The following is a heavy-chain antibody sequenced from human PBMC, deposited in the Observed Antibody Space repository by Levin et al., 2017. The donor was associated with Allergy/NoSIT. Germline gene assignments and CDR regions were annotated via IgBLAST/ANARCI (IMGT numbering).Heavy chain of an antibody. CDR2: INHSGST. Sequence: PSETLSLTCAVYGGSFSGYYWSWIRQPPGKGLEWIGEINHSGSTNYNPSLKSRVTISVDTSKNQFSLKLSSVTAADTAVYYCAREIRYCTGGVCQYYYYMDGWGKGTTVTVSS. CDR1: GGSFSGYY. V-gene: IGHV4-34*01. J-gene: IGHJ6*03. CDR3: AREIRYCTGGVCQYYYYMDG. D-gene: IGHD2-8*02.